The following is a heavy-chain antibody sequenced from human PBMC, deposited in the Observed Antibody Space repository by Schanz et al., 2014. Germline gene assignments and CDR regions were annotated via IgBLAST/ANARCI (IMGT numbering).Heavy chain of an antibody. CDR2: IKQDGSEK. Sequence: EVQLVESGGGLVQPGGSLRLSCGGSGFTFSKYWMSWVRQAPGKGLEWVANIKQDGSEKYYVDAVKGRFTSSRDNAKNSMYLHMKSLRGEDTAVYYCARPRFDYGEVDYWGQGTLVTVSS. V-gene: IGHV3-7*02. D-gene: IGHD4-17*01. J-gene: IGHJ4*02. CDR3: ARPRFDYGEVDY. CDR1: GFTFSKYW.